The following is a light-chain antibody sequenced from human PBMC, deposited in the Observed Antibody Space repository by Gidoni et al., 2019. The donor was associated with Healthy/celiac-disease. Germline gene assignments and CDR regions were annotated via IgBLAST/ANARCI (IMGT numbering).Light chain of an antibody. CDR2: DAS. J-gene: IGKJ4*01. CDR1: QSVSSY. CDR3: QQRSNWPPT. Sequence: EIVLTQSPATLALSPGESATLSCRALQSVSSYLAWYQQKPGQAPRLLIYDASNRATGIPARFSGSGSGTDFTLTISGLEPEDFAVYYCQQRSNWPPTFGGGTKVEIK. V-gene: IGKV3-11*01.